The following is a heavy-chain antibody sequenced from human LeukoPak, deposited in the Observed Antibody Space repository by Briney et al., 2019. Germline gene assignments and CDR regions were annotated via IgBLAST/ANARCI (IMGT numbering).Heavy chain of an antibody. CDR1: GGSIRSSSYY. D-gene: IGHD2-2*01. CDR2: IYYSGST. Sequence: SGPGLVKPSETLSLTCTVSGGSIRSSSYYWGWIRQPPGKGREWIGSIYYSGSTYYNPSLKSRVTISVDTSKNQFSLKLSSVTAADTAVYYCARLPCGSTSCYGGFDYWGQGTLVTVSS. CDR3: ARLPCGSTSCYGGFDY. V-gene: IGHV4-39*01. J-gene: IGHJ4*02.